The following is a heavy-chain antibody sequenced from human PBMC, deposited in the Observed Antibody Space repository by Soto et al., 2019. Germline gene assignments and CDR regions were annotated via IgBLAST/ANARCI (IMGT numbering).Heavy chain of an antibody. CDR3: ARDRSWATLINYCDY. CDR1: GYTFTSYA. Sequence: QVQLVQSGSELKKPGASVKVSCKASGYTFTSYAMNWVRQAPGQGLEWMGWINTNTGNPTYAQGFTGRFVFSLDTSASKEYLQLVSLKAEDTAVYCGARDRSWATLINYCDYWGQGTLVTGSS. D-gene: IGHD5-12*01. CDR2: INTNTGNP. J-gene: IGHJ4*02. V-gene: IGHV7-4-1*01.